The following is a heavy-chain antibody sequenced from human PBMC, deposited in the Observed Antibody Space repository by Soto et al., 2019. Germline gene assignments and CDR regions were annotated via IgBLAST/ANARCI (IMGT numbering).Heavy chain of an antibody. V-gene: IGHV3-23*01. Sequence: GGSLRLSCTASGFTFSSYGMGWVRQAPGKGLQWVSTIRGDGGQTHYTDSVKGRFSISRDNSKNTVYLQMDSLRAEDTAMYLCERDVRLDSDDLFAYWGQGTQVTVSS. CDR2: IRGDGGQT. J-gene: IGHJ4*02. CDR1: GFTFSSYG. D-gene: IGHD4-17*01. CDR3: ERDVRLDSDDLFAY.